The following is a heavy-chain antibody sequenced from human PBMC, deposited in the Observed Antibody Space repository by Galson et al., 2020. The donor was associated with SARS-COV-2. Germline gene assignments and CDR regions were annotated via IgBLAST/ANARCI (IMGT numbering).Heavy chain of an antibody. CDR1: GYTFTGYY. J-gene: IGHJ6*02. CDR2: INPNSGGT. D-gene: IGHD3-22*01. Sequence: ASVTVSCKASGYTFTGYYMHWVRQAPGQGLEWMGWINPNSGGTNYAQKFQGRVTMTRDTSISTAYMELSRLRSDDTAVYYCARDQVTMIIWISTPYYGMDVWGQGTTVTVSS. V-gene: IGHV1-2*02. CDR3: ARDQVTMIIWISTPYYGMDV.